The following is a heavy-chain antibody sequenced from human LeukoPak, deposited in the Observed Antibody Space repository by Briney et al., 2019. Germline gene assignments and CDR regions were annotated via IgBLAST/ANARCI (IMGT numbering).Heavy chain of an antibody. CDR3: ARQPAGTAAFDI. D-gene: IGHD1-14*01. Sequence: SETLSLTCTVSGGSINSYYWSWIRQDPGKGLEWIGYIYYTGGEINYNPSLKSRLTISVDTSKNHFSLMLTSVTAADTAVYYCARQPAGTAAFDIWAQGTVVTVSS. CDR1: GGSINSYY. J-gene: IGHJ3*02. CDR2: IYYTGGEI. V-gene: IGHV4-59*08.